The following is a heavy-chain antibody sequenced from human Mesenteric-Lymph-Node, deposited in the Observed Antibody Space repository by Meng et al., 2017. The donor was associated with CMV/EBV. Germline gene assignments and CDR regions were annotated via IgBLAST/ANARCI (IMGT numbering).Heavy chain of an antibody. V-gene: IGHV3-20*04. CDR3: AREERRGVPGEDFAF. Sequence: GESLKISCAASGFTFDDYGMSWVRQAPGKGLEWVSGINWNGGSTGYADSVKGRFTISRDNAKNSLYLQMNSLRAEDTAVYYCAREERRGVPGEDFAFWGQGTLVTVSS. CDR2: INWNGGST. CDR1: GFTFDDYG. D-gene: IGHD2-2*01. J-gene: IGHJ4*02.